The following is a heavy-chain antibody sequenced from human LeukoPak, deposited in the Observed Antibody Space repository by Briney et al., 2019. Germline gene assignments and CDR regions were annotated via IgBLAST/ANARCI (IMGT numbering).Heavy chain of an antibody. J-gene: IGHJ5*02. D-gene: IGHD2-15*01. CDR3: ARSPAPNWFDP. Sequence: SETLSLTCAVYGGSFSGYYWSWIRQPPGKGLEWIGEINHSGSTNYNPSLKSRVTISVDTSKNQFSLTLTSVTAADTAVYYCARSPAPNWFDPWGQGTLVTVSS. V-gene: IGHV4-34*01. CDR2: INHSGST. CDR1: GGSFSGYY.